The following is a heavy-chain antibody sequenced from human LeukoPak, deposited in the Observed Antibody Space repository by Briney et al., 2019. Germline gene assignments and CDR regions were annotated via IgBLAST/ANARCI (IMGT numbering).Heavy chain of an antibody. V-gene: IGHV1-24*01. J-gene: IGHJ4*02. CDR3: AASRNWGSIPYFDY. CDR1: GYTFTSYY. Sequence: ASVKVSCKASGYTFTSYYMHWVRQAPGKGLEWMGGFDPEDGETIYAQKFQGRVTMTEDTSTDTAYMELSSLRSEDTAVYYCAASRNWGSIPYFDYWGQGTLVTVSS. CDR2: FDPEDGET. D-gene: IGHD7-27*01.